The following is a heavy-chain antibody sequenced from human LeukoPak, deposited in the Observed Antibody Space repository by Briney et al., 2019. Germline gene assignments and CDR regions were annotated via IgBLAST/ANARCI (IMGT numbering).Heavy chain of an antibody. CDR3: AREVAVADNYYYYYMDV. CDR2: IKQDGSEK. Sequence: GGSLRLSCAASGFTFSSYWMSWVRQAPGKGLEWVANIKQDGSEKYYVDSVKGRFTIPRDNAKNSLYLQMNSLRAEDTAVYYCAREVAVADNYYYYYMDVWGKGTTVTVSS. CDR1: GFTFSSYW. V-gene: IGHV3-7*01. J-gene: IGHJ6*03. D-gene: IGHD6-19*01.